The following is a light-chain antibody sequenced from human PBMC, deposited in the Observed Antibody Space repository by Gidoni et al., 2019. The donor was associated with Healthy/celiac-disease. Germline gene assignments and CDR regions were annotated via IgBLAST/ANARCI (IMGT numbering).Light chain of an antibody. CDR2: DAS. CDR1: QSVSSY. Sequence: EIVLTQSPATLSLSPGERATLSCRASQSVSSYLALYQQKPGHAPRLLIYDASNMATGIPARFSGSGCGTDFTLTISSLGPEDVAVYYCQRRSNWPPLTFGGGTKVEIK. J-gene: IGKJ4*01. CDR3: QRRSNWPPLT. V-gene: IGKV3-11*01.